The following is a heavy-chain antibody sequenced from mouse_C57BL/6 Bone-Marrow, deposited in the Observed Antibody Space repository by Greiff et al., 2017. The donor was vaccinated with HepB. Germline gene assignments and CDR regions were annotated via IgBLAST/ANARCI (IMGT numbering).Heavy chain of an antibody. CDR2: INPNNGGT. V-gene: IGHV1-18*01. J-gene: IGHJ1*03. CDR3: ERKGLLRFSPWYFDV. Sequence: EVQLQQSGPELVKPGASVKIPCKASGYTFTDYNMDWVKQSHGKSLEWIGDINPNNGGTIYNQKFKGKATLTVDKSSSTAYMELRSLTSEDTSVYYCERKGLLRFSPWYFDVWGTGTTVTVSS. D-gene: IGHD1-1*01. CDR1: GYTFTDYN.